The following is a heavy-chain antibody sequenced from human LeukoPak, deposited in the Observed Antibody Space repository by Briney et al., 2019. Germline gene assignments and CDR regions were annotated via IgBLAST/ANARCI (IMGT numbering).Heavy chain of an antibody. CDR3: ARSLYCSSTSCYLPDY. D-gene: IGHD2-2*01. Sequence: GGSLRLSCAASGLTFSDSAIHWVRQASGKGLEWVGRIRSKGDGHATAYAASVQGRFALSRDDSKNTAYLQMNSLRAEDTAVYYCARSLYCSSTSCYLPDYWGQGTLVTVSS. V-gene: IGHV3-73*01. CDR2: IRSKGDGHAT. J-gene: IGHJ4*02. CDR1: GLTFSDSA.